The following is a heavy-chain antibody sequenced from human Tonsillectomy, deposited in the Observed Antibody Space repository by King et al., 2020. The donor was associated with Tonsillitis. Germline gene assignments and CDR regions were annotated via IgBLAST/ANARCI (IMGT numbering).Heavy chain of an antibody. V-gene: IGHV3-30*14. Sequence: GQLVQSGGGVVQPGASLRLSCAASGFTFSIYTVHWVRQAPGKGLEWVAVISYNGDTEYYADSVKGRFTISRDNSMNTLYLQMNSLRAEDTAVYSCARSGNYSKWDYWGQGTLVTVSS. D-gene: IGHD1-26*01. CDR1: GFTFSIYT. CDR3: ARSGNYSKWDY. CDR2: ISYNGDTE. J-gene: IGHJ4*02.